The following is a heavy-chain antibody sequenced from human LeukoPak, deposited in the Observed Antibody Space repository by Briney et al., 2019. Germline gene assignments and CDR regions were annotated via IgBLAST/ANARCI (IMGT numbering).Heavy chain of an antibody. CDR3: VNLGSGSYRGINDAFDI. D-gene: IGHD3-10*01. CDR2: ISSIGGST. J-gene: IGHJ3*02. CDR1: GFTFSSYA. Sequence: GGSLRLSCSASGFTFSSYAMHWVRQAPGKGLEYVSAISSIGGSTYYADSVKGRFTISRDNSKNTLYLQMSSLRAEDTAVYYCVNLGSGSYRGINDAFDIWGQGTMVTVSS. V-gene: IGHV3-64D*06.